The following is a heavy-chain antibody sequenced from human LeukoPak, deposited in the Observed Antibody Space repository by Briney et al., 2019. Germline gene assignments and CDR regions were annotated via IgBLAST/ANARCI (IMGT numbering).Heavy chain of an antibody. CDR2: INHSGST. J-gene: IGHJ4*02. D-gene: IGHD2/OR15-2a*01. CDR1: GGSFSGYY. V-gene: IGHV4-34*01. Sequence: SETLSLTCAVYGGSFSGYYWSWIRQPPGKGLEWIGEINHSGSTNYNPSLKSRVTISVDTSKNQFSLKLSSVTAADTAVYYCARGRVYGYWGQGTLVTVSS. CDR3: ARGRVYGY.